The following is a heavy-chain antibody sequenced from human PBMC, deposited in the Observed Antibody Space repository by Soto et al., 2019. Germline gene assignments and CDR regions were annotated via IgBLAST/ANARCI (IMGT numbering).Heavy chain of an antibody. CDR2: IYYSGST. V-gene: IGHV4-39*01. Sequence: PSETLSLTCTVSGGSISSSSHYWGWIRQPPGKGLEWIGSIYYSGSTYYNPSLKSRVTISVDTSKNQFSLKLSSVTAADTAVYYCARKTDIVLMVYANYFDYWGQGTLVTAPQ. CDR1: GGSISSSSHY. CDR3: ARKTDIVLMVYANYFDY. D-gene: IGHD2-8*01. J-gene: IGHJ4*02.